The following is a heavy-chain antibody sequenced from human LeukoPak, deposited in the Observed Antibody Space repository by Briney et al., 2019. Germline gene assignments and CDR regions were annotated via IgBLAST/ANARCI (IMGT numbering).Heavy chain of an antibody. Sequence: SETLSLTCTLSGGSMSPYYWNWIRQAPGKGLEWIGYIYYSGTTNYNPSLKSRVTILLNTSKNQFSLRLTSVTAADTAVYYCARLLYCSGSTCYSGAFEIWGQGTMVTVSS. CDR1: GGSMSPYY. J-gene: IGHJ3*02. CDR3: ARLLYCSGSTCYSGAFEI. D-gene: IGHD2-15*01. CDR2: IYYSGTT. V-gene: IGHV4-59*08.